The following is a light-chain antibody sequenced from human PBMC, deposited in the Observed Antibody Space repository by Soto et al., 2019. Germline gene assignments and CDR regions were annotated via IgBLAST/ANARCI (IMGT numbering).Light chain of an antibody. CDR1: QSISTW. Sequence: DIQMTQSPSTLSASVGDRVTITCRASQSISTWLAWYQQKPGKAPKLLIYKASSLESGVPSRFSGSGSGTEFTLTISSLQPDDVATYSCQEFHSYHWTFGQGTKVEVK. J-gene: IGKJ1*01. V-gene: IGKV1-5*03. CDR3: QEFHSYHWT. CDR2: KAS.